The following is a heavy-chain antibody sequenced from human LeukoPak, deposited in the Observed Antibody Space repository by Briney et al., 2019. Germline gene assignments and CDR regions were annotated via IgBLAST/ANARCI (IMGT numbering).Heavy chain of an antibody. CDR1: GASISSYY. CDR3: ARALYSSSSPYYGMDV. D-gene: IGHD6-6*01. J-gene: IGHJ6*02. CDR2: FYTSEKT. Sequence: SETLSLTCIVSGASISSYYWNWIRQPAGKGLEWIGRFYTSEKTEYSPSLKSRVTMSLDTSKNQFSLKLSSVTAADTAVYYCARALYSSSSPYYGMDVWAKGPRSPSP. V-gene: IGHV4-4*07.